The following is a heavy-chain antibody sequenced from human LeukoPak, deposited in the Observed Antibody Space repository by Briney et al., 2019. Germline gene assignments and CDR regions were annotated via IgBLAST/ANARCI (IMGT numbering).Heavy chain of an antibody. D-gene: IGHD3-10*01. CDR2: INWNGGST. CDR1: GFTFDDYG. V-gene: IGHV3-20*01. J-gene: IGHJ3*02. CDR3: ARVIDYGSGEDAFDI. Sequence: PGGSLRLSCAASGFTFDDYGMSWVRQAPGKGLEWVSCINWNGGSTGYADSVKGRFTISRDNAKNSLYLQMNSLRAEDTALYHCARVIDYGSGEDAFDIWGQGTMVTVSS.